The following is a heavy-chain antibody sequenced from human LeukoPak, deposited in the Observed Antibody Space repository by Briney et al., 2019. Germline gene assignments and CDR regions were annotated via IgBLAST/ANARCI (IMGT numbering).Heavy chain of an antibody. D-gene: IGHD1-26*01. J-gene: IGHJ4*02. CDR2: TYYRSKWYN. CDR1: GDSVSSNSTA. Sequence: SQTLSLTCAISGDSVSSNSTAWNWIRQSPSRGLEWLGRTYYRSKWYNDYAVSVKSRITIDPDTSKNQFSRQLNSVTPEDTAVYYCARDSARLGAMDYWGQGTLVTVSS. V-gene: IGHV6-1*01. CDR3: ARDSARLGAMDY.